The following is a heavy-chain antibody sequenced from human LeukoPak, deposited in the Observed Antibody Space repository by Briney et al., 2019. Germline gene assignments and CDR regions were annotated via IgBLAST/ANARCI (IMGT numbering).Heavy chain of an antibody. CDR1: GFIFNHHA. CDR3: AKDAQRGFDYSNSLEY. J-gene: IGHJ4*02. V-gene: IGHV3-33*06. D-gene: IGHD4-11*01. CDR2: IWSDKSDK. Sequence: GGSLRLSCAASGFIFNHHAMHWVRQAPGKGLEWVAVIWSDKSDKFYADSVRGRFTISRDDSRKTVYLQMERMTVEDTAIYYCAKDAQRGFDYSNSLEYWGQGALVTVAS.